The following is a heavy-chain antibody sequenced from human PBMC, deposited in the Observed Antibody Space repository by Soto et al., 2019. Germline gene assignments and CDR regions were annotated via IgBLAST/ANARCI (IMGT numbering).Heavy chain of an antibody. J-gene: IGHJ4*02. CDR1: GGSMIAYY. CDR2: TYYSGST. D-gene: IGHD6-13*01. CDR3: ARVRGTAGKRYFDY. V-gene: IGHV4-59*01. Sequence: SDTLSLTYRGSGGSMIAYYWSWMRPPPGKGLQWIGYTYYSGSTTYNPSLKSRVTISVDSSKNQFSLKLDSVTPADTAVYYCARVRGTAGKRYFDYWGPGTLVTVSS.